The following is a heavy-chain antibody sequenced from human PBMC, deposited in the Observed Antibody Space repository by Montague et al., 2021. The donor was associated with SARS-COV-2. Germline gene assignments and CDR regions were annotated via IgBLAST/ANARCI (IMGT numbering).Heavy chain of an antibody. CDR3: AKAIYCYGGSCYFYGMDV. V-gene: IGHV3-30*18. CDR1: GFTFISYG. D-gene: IGHD2-15*01. Sequence: SLRLSCAASGFTFISYGMHWVRQAPGKGLEWVVIISYDGSNKYYADSVKGRFTVSRDNSKNTLYLQMNSLRAEDTAVYYCAKAIYCYGGSCYFYGMDVWGQGTTVTVSS. CDR2: ISYDGSNK. J-gene: IGHJ6*02.